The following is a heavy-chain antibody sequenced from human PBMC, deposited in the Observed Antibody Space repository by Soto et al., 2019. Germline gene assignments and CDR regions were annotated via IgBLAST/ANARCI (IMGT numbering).Heavy chain of an antibody. J-gene: IGHJ4*02. CDR1: GYTFTDSG. D-gene: IGHD1-1*01. V-gene: IGHV1-18*01. CDR2: ISAYNGNT. Sequence: QGQLVQSGVEVKKPGASVKVSCKASGYTFTDSGISWVRQAPGQGLEWMGWISAYNGNTNYAQTLQDRVTMTTDTSTSTAYMELRSLRYDDTDVYDCARDRSTHYYWGQGTLIAVSS. CDR3: ARDRSTHYY.